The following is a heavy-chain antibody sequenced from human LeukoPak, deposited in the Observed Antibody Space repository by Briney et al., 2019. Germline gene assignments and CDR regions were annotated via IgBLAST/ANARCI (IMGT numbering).Heavy chain of an antibody. D-gene: IGHD1-1*01. J-gene: IGHJ4*02. V-gene: IGHV3-7*05. CDR3: TRDRSGQD. CDR2: IKQDGSEK. Sequence: GGSLRLSCSASGFTFSNYAMHWVRQAPGKGLQWVANIKQDGSEKYYVDSVKGRFTISRDNAKNSLYLQMNSLRAEDTAVYYCTRDRSGQDWGQGTLVTVSS. CDR1: GFTFSNYA.